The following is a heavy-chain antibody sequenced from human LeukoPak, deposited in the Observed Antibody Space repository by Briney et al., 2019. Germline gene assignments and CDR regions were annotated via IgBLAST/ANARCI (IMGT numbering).Heavy chain of an antibody. D-gene: IGHD5-12*01. Sequence: GGSLRLSCAASGFTFSSYWMHWVRQAPGKGLVWVSRINSDGSFTNYADSVKGRFTISRDNAKNTLYLQMNSLRAEDTAVYYCARAPGGSDYDLYLAYWGQGTLVTVSS. V-gene: IGHV3-74*01. CDR3: ARAPGGSDYDLYLAY. CDR2: INSDGSFT. CDR1: GFTFSSYW. J-gene: IGHJ4*02.